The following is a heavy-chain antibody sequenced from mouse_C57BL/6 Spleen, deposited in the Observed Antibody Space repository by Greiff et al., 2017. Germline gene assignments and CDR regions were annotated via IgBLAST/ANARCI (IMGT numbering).Heavy chain of an antibody. D-gene: IGHD2-5*01. V-gene: IGHV1-59*01. CDR3: ARWVSNYGFAY. CDR2: IDPSDSYT. J-gene: IGHJ3*01. Sequence: QVQLQQPGAELVRPGTSVKLSCKASGYTFTSYWMHWVKQRPGQGLEWIGVIDPSDSYTNYNQKFKGKATLTVDTSSSTAYMQLSSLTSEDSAVYYCARWVSNYGFAYWGQGTLVTVSA. CDR1: GYTFTSYW.